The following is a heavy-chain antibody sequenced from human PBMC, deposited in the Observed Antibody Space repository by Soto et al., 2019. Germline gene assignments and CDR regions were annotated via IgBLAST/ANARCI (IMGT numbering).Heavy chain of an antibody. J-gene: IGHJ6*02. CDR3: ARGASIAAPHYYYYYGMDV. D-gene: IGHD6-6*01. V-gene: IGHV1-18*04. CDR1: GYTFTSYG. CDR2: ISAYNGNT. Sequence: ASVKVSCKASGYTFTSYGISWVRQAPGQGLEWMGWISAYNGNTNYAQKLQGRVTMTTDTSTSTAYMELRSLRSDDTAVYYCARGASIAAPHYYYYYGMDVWGQGTSVTVSS.